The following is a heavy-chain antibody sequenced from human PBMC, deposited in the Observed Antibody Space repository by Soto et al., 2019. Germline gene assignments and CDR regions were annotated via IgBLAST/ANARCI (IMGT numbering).Heavy chain of an antibody. V-gene: IGHV1-2*02. CDR1: GDTFTANY. CDR3: ARDMEKGGGSEGFDY. Sequence: GASVKVSCKASGDTFTANYIHWVRQAPGQGFEWMGWINPKSGGTKYPQKFQGRVTMTRDTSLSTVYMTLTRLTSDDTAVYYCARDMEKGGGSEGFDYWGQGNLVTVSS. CDR2: INPKSGGT. D-gene: IGHD1-26*01. J-gene: IGHJ4*02.